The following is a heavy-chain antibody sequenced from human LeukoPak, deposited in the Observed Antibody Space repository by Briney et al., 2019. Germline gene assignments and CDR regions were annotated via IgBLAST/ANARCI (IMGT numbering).Heavy chain of an antibody. J-gene: IGHJ3*02. CDR1: GYTVRSLP. CDR2: FDPKDGET. Sequence: ASVKVSCKVSGYTVRSLPMHWVRQAPGKGLEWMGNFDPKDGETLYAQKFQGRGTMTDDTSTDTAYMELNSLRSDDTAVYYCATATPGYKSNSDACDIWGQGTMVTVSS. CDR3: ATATPGYKSNSDACDI. V-gene: IGHV1-24*01. D-gene: IGHD5-18*01.